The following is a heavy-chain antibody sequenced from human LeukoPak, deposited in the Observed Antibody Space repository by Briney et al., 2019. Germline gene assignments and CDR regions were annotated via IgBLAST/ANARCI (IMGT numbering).Heavy chain of an antibody. D-gene: IGHD2-8*01. Sequence: HPGGSLRLSCAASGFTFSDSAIHWVRQASGKGLEWVGRIRDKGYGHATAYAASVKGRFTLSRDDSKNTAYLQMNSLKTEDTALYYCTTPNEGNWFDPWGQGTLVAVSS. CDR1: GFTFSDSA. CDR3: TTPNEGNWFDP. J-gene: IGHJ5*02. V-gene: IGHV3-73*01. CDR2: IRDKGYGHAT.